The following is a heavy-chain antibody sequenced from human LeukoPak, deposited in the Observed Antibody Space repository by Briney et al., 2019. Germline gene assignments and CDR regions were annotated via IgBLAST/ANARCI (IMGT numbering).Heavy chain of an antibody. D-gene: IGHD3-22*01. CDR2: ISGSGGST. J-gene: IGHJ3*02. Sequence: GGSLRLSCAASGFTFSSYAMSWVRQAPGKGLEWVSAISGSGGSTYYADSVKGRFTISRDNSKNTLYLQMNSLRAEDTAVYYCARGFPEDYYDSSGTSTADAFDIWGQGTMVTVSS. CDR3: ARGFPEDYYDSSGTSTADAFDI. CDR1: GFTFSSYA. V-gene: IGHV3-23*01.